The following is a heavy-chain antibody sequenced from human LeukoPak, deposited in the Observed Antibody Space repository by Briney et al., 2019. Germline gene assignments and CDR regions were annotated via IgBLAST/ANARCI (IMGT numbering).Heavy chain of an antibody. D-gene: IGHD2-2*01. Sequence: PGGSLRLSCAASGFIFSTYSMNWVRQAPGKGLEWVSYISSSSSTIYYADSVKGRFTISRDNFKSTLYLQMNSLRAEDTAVYYCAKGLTWDSTSCSDWGQGTLVTVSS. CDR1: GFIFSTYS. CDR3: AKGLTWDSTSCSD. CDR2: ISSSSSTI. J-gene: IGHJ4*02. V-gene: IGHV3-48*01.